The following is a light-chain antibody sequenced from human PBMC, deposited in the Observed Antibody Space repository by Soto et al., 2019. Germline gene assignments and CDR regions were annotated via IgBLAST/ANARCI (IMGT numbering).Light chain of an antibody. V-gene: IGKV2-28*01. CDR3: MQALQTPYT. CDR2: LGS. CDR1: QSLLHSNGYNY. J-gene: IGKJ2*01. Sequence: DIVMTRSPLSLPVTRGEPASISCRSSQSLLHSNGYNYLDWYLQKPGQSPQLLIYLGSNRASGVPDRFSGTGSGTYFTLQISRVEAEDVGIYYCMQALQTPYTFGRGTKLEIK.